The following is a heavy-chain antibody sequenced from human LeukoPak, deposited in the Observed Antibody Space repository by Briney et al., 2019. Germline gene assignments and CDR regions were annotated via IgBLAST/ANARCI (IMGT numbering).Heavy chain of an antibody. CDR2: VFYSGST. CDR3: AREFCGGGSCGWFDP. CDR1: GFTFSSYN. Sequence: GSLRLSCAASGFTFSSYNMDWVRQDPGKGMEWIGQVFYSGSTTYNPSLKSRVTISVDRSKNQFSLKLISVTAADTAVYYCAREFCGGGSCGWFDPWGQGTLVTVSS. V-gene: IGHV4-59*01. J-gene: IGHJ5*02. D-gene: IGHD2-21*01.